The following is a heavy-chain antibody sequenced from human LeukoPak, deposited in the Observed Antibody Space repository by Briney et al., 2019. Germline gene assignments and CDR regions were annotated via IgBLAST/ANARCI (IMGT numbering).Heavy chain of an antibody. D-gene: IGHD2-15*01. CDR3: AAYQHTPCSGGSCYPDPIDY. J-gene: IGHJ4*02. V-gene: IGHV1-69-2*01. CDR1: GYTFTDYY. CDR2: VDPEDGET. Sequence: GASVKVSCKVSGYTFTDYYMHWVQQAPGKGLEWMGLVDPEDGETIYAEKFQGRVTITADTSTDTAYMDLSSLRSEDTAVYYCAAYQHTPCSGGSCYPDPIDYWGQGTLVTVSS.